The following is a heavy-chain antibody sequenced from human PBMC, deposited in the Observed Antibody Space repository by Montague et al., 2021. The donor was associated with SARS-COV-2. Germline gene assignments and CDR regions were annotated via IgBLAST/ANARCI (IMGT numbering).Heavy chain of an antibody. J-gene: IGHJ4*02. V-gene: IGHV4-39*01. CDR3: ARPGSGYSYGSGAFDY. CDR2: IYYTENT. D-gene: IGHD5-18*01. Sequence: SETQSLICTVSGGSISNSIYYWDWIRQPPGKGLEWIGSIYYTENTYYNPSLKSRVTISIDTSKNQFSLKLSSVTAADTAVYYCARPGSGYSYGSGAFDYWGQGTLVTVSS. CDR1: GGSISNSIYY.